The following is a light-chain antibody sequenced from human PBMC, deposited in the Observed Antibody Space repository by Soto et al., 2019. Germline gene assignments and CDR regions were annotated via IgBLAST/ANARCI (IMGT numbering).Light chain of an antibody. Sequence: DIPMTQAPSTLYASVGDRVTITCRASQSISSWLAWYQQKPGKAPKLLIYDASSLESGVPSRFSGSGSGTEITLTISSLQPDDFATYYCQHYNSYSEAFGQGTKVDI. CDR3: QHYNSYSEA. CDR1: QSISSW. CDR2: DAS. V-gene: IGKV1-5*01. J-gene: IGKJ1*01.